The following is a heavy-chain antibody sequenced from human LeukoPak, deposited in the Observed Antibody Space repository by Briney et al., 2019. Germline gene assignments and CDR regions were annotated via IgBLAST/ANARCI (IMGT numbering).Heavy chain of an antibody. CDR3: ARESPDGSGTYYNVSPDY. J-gene: IGHJ4*02. CDR1: GYTFSSYG. D-gene: IGHD3-10*01. V-gene: IGHV1-18*01. CDR2: ISAYNGNT. Sequence: GASVKVSCKASGYTFSSYGISWVRQAPGQGLEWMGWISAYNGNTHYRQKLQGRVTMTTDTSTSTAYMDLRSLRSDDTAIYYCARESPDGSGTYYNVSPDYWGQGSLVTVSS.